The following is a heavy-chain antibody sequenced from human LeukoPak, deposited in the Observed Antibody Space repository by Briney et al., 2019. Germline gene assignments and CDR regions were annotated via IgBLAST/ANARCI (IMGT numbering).Heavy chain of an antibody. CDR3: PRAPGLGGPAGWFTP. CDR1: GGSISSSSYY. D-gene: IGHD3-16*01. Sequence: PSETLSLTCTVSGGSISSSSYYWGWIRQPPGKGLEWIGSIYYSGSTYYNPSLKSRVTISVDTSKNQFSLKLSSVTAADTAVYYWPRAPGLGGPAGWFTPGGREPRVTVPS. CDR2: IYYSGST. J-gene: IGHJ5*02. V-gene: IGHV4-39*07.